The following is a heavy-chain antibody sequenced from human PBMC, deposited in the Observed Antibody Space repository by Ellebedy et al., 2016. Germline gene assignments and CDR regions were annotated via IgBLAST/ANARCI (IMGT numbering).Heavy chain of an antibody. CDR3: AKELNYDSSGYLRYYYYGMDV. CDR1: GFTFSSYV. Sequence: GGSLRLXXAASGFTFSSYVMNWVRQAPGKGLEWVSSISSSSSYMWYADSVKGRFSISRDNAKNSLYLQMDSLRDEDTAVYYCAKELNYDSSGYLRYYYYGMDVWGQGTTVTVSS. V-gene: IGHV3-21*01. CDR2: ISSSSSYM. D-gene: IGHD3-22*01. J-gene: IGHJ6*02.